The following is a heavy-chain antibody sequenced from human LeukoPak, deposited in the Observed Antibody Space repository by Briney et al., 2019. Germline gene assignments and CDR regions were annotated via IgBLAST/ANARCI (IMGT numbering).Heavy chain of an antibody. Sequence: SETLSLTCTVSGGSISSGGYYWSWIRQHPGKGLEWIGYIYYSGSTYYNPSLKSRVTISVDTSKNQFSLKLSSVTAADTAVYYCARDRAVNMVRGVTFWFDPWGQGTLVTVSS. CDR3: ARDRAVNMVRGVTFWFDP. D-gene: IGHD3-10*01. V-gene: IGHV4-31*03. CDR1: GGSISSGGYY. J-gene: IGHJ5*02. CDR2: IYYSGST.